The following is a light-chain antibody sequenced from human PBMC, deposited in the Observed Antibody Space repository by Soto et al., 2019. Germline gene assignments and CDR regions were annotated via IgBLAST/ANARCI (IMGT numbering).Light chain of an antibody. J-gene: IGKJ1*01. Sequence: LVLTQSPATLSLSPGERATLSCRASQSVSSYLAWYQQKPGQAPRLLIYDASNRATGIPARFSGSGSGTDFTLTISSLEPEDFAVYYCQQRSNWPPWTFGHGTKV. CDR3: QQRSNWPPWT. CDR1: QSVSSY. V-gene: IGKV3-11*01. CDR2: DAS.